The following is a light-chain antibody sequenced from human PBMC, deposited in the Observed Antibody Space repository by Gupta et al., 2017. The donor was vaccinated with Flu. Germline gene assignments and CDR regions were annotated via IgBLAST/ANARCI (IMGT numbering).Light chain of an antibody. CDR2: AAS. J-gene: IGKJ4*01. V-gene: IGKV1-39*01. Sequence: SSLSASVGDRVIITCRASQSISSYLHWYQQKPWKAPKLLIYAASSWQSGVPSRFSGSGSGTDFTLTISSLQPEDFAAYFCRQSDSGSAITFGGGTRLEIK. CDR3: RQSDSGSAIT. CDR1: QSISSY.